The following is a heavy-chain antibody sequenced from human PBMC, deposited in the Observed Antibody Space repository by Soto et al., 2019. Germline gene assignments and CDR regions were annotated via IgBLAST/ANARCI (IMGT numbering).Heavy chain of an antibody. CDR2: INPSGGST. Sequence: ASVKVSCKASGYTFTSYYMHWVRQAPGQGLEWMGIINPSGGSTSYAQKFQGRVTMTRDTSTSTVYMELSSLRSEDTAVYYCARDKSYDILTGYYNGEVYYGMDVWGQGTTVTVSS. V-gene: IGHV1-46*01. J-gene: IGHJ6*02. CDR1: GYTFTSYY. D-gene: IGHD3-9*01. CDR3: ARDKSYDILTGYYNGEVYYGMDV.